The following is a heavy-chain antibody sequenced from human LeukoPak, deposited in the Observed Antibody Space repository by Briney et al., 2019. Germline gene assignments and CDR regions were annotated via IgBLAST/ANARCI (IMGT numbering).Heavy chain of an antibody. CDR1: GFTFDDYA. D-gene: IGHD6-19*01. Sequence: GGSLRLSCAASGFTFDDYAMHWVRQAPGKGLEWVSGISWNSGSIGYADSVKGRFTISRDNAKNSLYLQMNSLRAEDTALYYCAKDIAVAAMTFWYFDLWGRGTLVTVSS. CDR2: ISWNSGSI. J-gene: IGHJ2*01. CDR3: AKDIAVAAMTFWYFDL. V-gene: IGHV3-9*01.